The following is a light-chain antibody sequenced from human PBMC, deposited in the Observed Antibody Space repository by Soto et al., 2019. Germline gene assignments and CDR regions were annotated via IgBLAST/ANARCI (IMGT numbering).Light chain of an antibody. J-gene: IGKJ4*01. CDR3: QKRKSWPLT. CDR2: DAS. Sequence: EIVLTQSPVTLSLSPGERATLSCRAIQSIDSYLVWYQQKRGQAPRLLIYDASKRATGIPARFSGSGSGTGFALNICSLAPEDFAVYYCQKRKSWPLTFGGGAKVEIK. V-gene: IGKV3-11*01. CDR1: QSIDSY.